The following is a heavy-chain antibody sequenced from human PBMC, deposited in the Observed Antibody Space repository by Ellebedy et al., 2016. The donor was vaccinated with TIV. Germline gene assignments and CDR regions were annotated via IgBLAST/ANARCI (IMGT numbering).Heavy chain of an antibody. D-gene: IGHD2-2*01. CDR2: IIPIFGTA. CDR3: ARDVQPRGSTNYGMDV. Sequence: SVKVSXXASGYTFTSYGISWVRQAPGQGLEWMGGIIPIFGTANYAQKFQGRVTITADESTSTAYMELSSLRSEDTAVYYCARDVQPRGSTNYGMDVWGQGTTVTVSS. CDR1: GYTFTSYG. V-gene: IGHV1-69*13. J-gene: IGHJ6*02.